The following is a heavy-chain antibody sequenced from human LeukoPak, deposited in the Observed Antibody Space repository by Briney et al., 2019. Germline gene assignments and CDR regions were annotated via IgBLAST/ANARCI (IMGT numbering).Heavy chain of an antibody. Sequence: GASVKVSCKASGYTFTGYYMHWVRQAPGQGLEWMGWMNPNSGGTNYAQKFQGRVTMTRDTSISTAYMELSRLRSDDTAVCYCARSRLLEGYCSGGSCYDAFDIWGQGTMVTVSS. V-gene: IGHV1-2*02. CDR1: GYTFTGYY. CDR3: ARSRLLEGYCSGGSCYDAFDI. CDR2: MNPNSGGT. J-gene: IGHJ3*02. D-gene: IGHD2-15*01.